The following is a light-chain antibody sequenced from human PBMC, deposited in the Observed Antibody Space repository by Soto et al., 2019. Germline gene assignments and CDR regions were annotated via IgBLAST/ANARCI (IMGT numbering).Light chain of an antibody. CDR3: SSFTSYTAVV. J-gene: IGLJ2*01. CDR1: SNDIGGFNY. Sequence: QSVLTQPASVSGSPGQSITISCTGTSNDIGGFNYVSWYQHHPGKAPKLIISEVTKRPSGVSHRFSGSKSGNTASLTIFGLQAEDEADYYCSSFTSYTAVVFGGGTKVTVL. V-gene: IGLV2-14*01. CDR2: EVT.